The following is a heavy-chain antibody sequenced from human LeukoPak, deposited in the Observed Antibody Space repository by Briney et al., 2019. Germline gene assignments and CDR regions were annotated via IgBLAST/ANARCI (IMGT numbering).Heavy chain of an antibody. CDR2: ISSSSSYI. D-gene: IGHD3-22*01. V-gene: IGHV3-21*01. CDR3: ARDRGTEYYYDSSGYYPNYVDY. J-gene: IGHJ4*02. Sequence: GGTLRLSCAASGFTLSSYLMSWVREAPGKGLEWVSSISSSSSYIYYADSVKGRFTISRDHAKNSLYLQMNSLGAEDTALDYCARDRGTEYYYDSSGYYPNYVDYWGQGNLVTVSS. CDR1: GFTLSSYL.